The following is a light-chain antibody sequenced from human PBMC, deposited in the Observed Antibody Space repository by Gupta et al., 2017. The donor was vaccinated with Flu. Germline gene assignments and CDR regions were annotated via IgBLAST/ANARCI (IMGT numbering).Light chain of an antibody. V-gene: IGKV1-39*01. J-gene: IGKJ1*01. CDR1: QRISSY. CDR3: QQRDSTPRT. CDR2: AAS. Sequence: DSQMTHSPSSLSASVGDRVTITCRASQRISSYLNWYQQKPGKAPKLLIYAASRVQSGVPSRFSSSGSGTDFTLTISRRQPEDFATYYSQQRDSTPRTFGQGTKVEIK.